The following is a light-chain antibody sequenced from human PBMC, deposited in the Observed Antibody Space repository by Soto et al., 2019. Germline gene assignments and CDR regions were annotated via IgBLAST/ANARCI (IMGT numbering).Light chain of an antibody. J-gene: IGKJ1*01. CDR3: QQCDKWPRT. CDR2: FAS. V-gene: IGKV3-15*01. Sequence: VMTQSPATLSVSPGERAALSCRASQRVSTNLAWYQQKPGQPPRLLIYFASTRATAVPARFTAGGSGTEFTLTISSLQSDDLAVYYCQQCDKWPRTFGQGTKVEIK. CDR1: QRVSTN.